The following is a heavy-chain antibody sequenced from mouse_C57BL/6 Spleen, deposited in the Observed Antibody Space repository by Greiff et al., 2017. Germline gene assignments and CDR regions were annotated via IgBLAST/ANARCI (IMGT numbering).Heavy chain of an antibody. CDR2: ISSGGDYI. Sequence: EVKLVESGEGLVKPGGSLKLSCAASGFTFSSYAMSWVRQTPEKRLEWVAYISSGGDYIYYADTVKGRFTISRDNARNTLYLQMSSLKSEDTAMYYCTRDRGYDVGAWFAYWGQGTLVTVSA. CDR3: TRDRGYDVGAWFAY. V-gene: IGHV5-9-1*02. J-gene: IGHJ3*01. CDR1: GFTFSSYA. D-gene: IGHD2-2*01.